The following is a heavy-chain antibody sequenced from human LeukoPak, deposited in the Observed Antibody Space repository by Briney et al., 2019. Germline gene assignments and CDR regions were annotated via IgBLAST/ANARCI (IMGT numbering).Heavy chain of an antibody. CDR2: INPNSGGT. Sequence: GASVKVSCKASGYTFTGYYMHWVRQAPGQXXXXXGWINPNSGGTNYAQKFQGRVTMTRDTSISTAYMELSRLRSDDTAVYYCAREYSSSWYGEYFQHWGQGTLVTVSS. V-gene: IGHV1-2*02. CDR1: GYTFTGYY. J-gene: IGHJ1*01. CDR3: AREYSSSWYGEYFQH. D-gene: IGHD6-13*01.